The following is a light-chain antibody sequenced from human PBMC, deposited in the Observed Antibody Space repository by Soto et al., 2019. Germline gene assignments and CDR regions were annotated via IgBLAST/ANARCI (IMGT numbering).Light chain of an antibody. J-gene: IGLJ2*01. Sequence: QSVLTQPPSASGTPGQRVTISCSGSGCNIGSNTINWYQHLPGTAPKFLIYGNDQRPSAVPGRFSGSKSGTSASLAISGLLSEDEADYYCATWDDSLNVVFGGGTKLTVL. CDR1: GCNIGSNT. V-gene: IGLV1-44*01. CDR3: ATWDDSLNVV. CDR2: GND.